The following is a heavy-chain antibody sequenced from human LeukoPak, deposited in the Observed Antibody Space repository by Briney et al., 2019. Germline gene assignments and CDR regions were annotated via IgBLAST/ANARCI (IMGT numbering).Heavy chain of an antibody. CDR2: IYPGDSDF. CDR1: GYSFTSYW. V-gene: IGHV5-51*01. J-gene: IGHJ4*02. CDR3: ARHTVGPAGTASSIDY. Sequence: GESLKISCKGSGYSFTSYWIGWVRQMPGKGLEWMGIIYPGDSDFEYSPSFQGQVTISADKSISTAFLQWSSLKASDTAMYYCARHTVGPAGTASSIDYWGQGTLVTVSP. D-gene: IGHD2-2*01.